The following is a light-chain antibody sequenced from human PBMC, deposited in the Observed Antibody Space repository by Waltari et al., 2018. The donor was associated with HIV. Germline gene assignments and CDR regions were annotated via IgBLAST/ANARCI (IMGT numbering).Light chain of an antibody. CDR2: DST. J-gene: IGLJ2*01. Sequence: QAAVTQEPSFTVSPGGTIILTCGSSAGAVTTKHYAYWFQQKPGRAPRTLIYDSTKRHSWTPARFSGFLLGDKAVLTLSGALSEDEAVYYCLLFFGATRVFGGGTMVTV. V-gene: IGLV7-46*01. CDR1: AGAVTTKHY. CDR3: LLFFGATRV.